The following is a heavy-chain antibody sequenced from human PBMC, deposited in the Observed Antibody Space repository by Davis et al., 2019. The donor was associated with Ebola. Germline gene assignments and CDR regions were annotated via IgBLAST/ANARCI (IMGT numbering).Heavy chain of an antibody. CDR2: IKQDGSEK. CDR1: GFTFSSYW. J-gene: IGHJ6*02. Sequence: GESLKISCAASGFTFSSYWMSWVRQAPGKGLEWVANIKQDGSEKYYVDSVKGRFTISRDNAKNSLYLQMNSLRTEDTALYYCAKVLGMGYYYGMDVWGQGTTVTVSS. CDR3: AKVLGMGYYYGMDV. V-gene: IGHV3-7*03. D-gene: IGHD6-13*01.